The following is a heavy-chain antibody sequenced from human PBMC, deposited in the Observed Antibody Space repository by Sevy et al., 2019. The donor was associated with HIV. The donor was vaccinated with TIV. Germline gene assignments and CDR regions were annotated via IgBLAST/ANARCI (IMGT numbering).Heavy chain of an antibody. CDR3: ARGDREEYCSSTSCPFDY. J-gene: IGHJ4*02. Sequence: SETLSLTCTVSGGSISSYYWSWIRQPPGKGLEWIGYIYYSGSTNYNPSLKSRVTISVDTSKNQFSLKLSSVTAADTAVYYCARGDREEYCSSTSCPFDYWGQGTLVTVSS. V-gene: IGHV4-59*01. CDR2: IYYSGST. D-gene: IGHD2-2*01. CDR1: GGSISSYY.